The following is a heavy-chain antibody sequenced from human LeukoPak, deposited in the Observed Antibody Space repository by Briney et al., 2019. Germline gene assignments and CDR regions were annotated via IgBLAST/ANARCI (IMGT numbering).Heavy chain of an antibody. CDR3: ARGVAFPYYYYYMDV. J-gene: IGHJ6*03. Sequence: GGSLRLSCATSGFIFSNYAVNWVRQAPGKGLEWVSIISGSGDTTYYADSVKGRFTISRDNSKNTLYLQMNSLRAEDTAVYYCARGVAFPYYYYYMDVWGKGTTVTVSS. V-gene: IGHV3-23*01. CDR2: ISGSGDTT. CDR1: GFIFSNYA.